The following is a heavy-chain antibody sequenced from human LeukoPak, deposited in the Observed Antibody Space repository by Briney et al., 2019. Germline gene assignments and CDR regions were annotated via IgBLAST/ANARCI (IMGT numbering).Heavy chain of an antibody. CDR2: IDGDGSNT. J-gene: IGHJ4*02. CDR3: TRDLGHCTGVTCFPSGPADY. Sequence: GGSLRLSCAASGFTFSSHWMHWARQAPGKGLVWVSLIDGDGSNTNYADSVKGRFVISRDNAKNTLFLQMSSLRADDTGVYYCTRDLGHCTGVTCFPSGPADYWGQGTLVTVSS. D-gene: IGHD2-15*01. V-gene: IGHV3-74*01. CDR1: GFTFSSHW.